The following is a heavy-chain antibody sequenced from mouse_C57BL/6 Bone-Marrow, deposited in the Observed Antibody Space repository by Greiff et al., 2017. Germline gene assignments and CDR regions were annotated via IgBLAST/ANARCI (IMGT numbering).Heavy chain of an antibody. Sequence: QVQLQQPGAELVKPGASVKLSCKASGYTFTSYWMHWVKQRPGRGLEWIGRIDPNSGGTKYNEKFKGKATLTVDKPSSTANMQLISLTSEDSAVYYCARVYYDYDRRDYYAMDYWGQGTSVTVSS. CDR3: ARVYYDYDRRDYYAMDY. J-gene: IGHJ4*01. V-gene: IGHV1-72*01. CDR2: IDPNSGGT. CDR1: GYTFTSYW. D-gene: IGHD2-4*01.